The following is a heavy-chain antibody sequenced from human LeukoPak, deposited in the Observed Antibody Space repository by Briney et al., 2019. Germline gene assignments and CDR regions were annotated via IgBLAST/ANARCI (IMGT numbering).Heavy chain of an antibody. Sequence: GGSLRLSCAASGFTFSSYGMHWVRQAPGKGLELVARIKNQAKSYTTHYAESVRGRFTISRDDSKNSLYLQMNSLRTADTDVYYCVDLGSTVGYWGQGTLVTVSS. J-gene: IGHJ4*02. D-gene: IGHD4-23*01. V-gene: IGHV3-72*01. CDR3: VDLGSTVGY. CDR1: GFTFSSYG. CDR2: IKNQAKSYTT.